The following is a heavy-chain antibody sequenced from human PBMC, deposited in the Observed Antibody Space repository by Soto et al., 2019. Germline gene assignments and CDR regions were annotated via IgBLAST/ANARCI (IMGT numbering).Heavy chain of an antibody. CDR2: INPSGGST. Sequence: ASVKVSCKASGYTFSTYYMHWVRQAPGQGYEWMGIINPSGGSTTYAQNFQGRVTMTRDTSISTAYMELSSLRSDDTAVYYCAIISLTGGRGYHSGMALLGQGTPVPVPS. V-gene: IGHV1-46*01. CDR3: AIISLTGGRGYHSGMAL. J-gene: IGHJ6*02. CDR1: GYTFSTYY. D-gene: IGHD3-16*01.